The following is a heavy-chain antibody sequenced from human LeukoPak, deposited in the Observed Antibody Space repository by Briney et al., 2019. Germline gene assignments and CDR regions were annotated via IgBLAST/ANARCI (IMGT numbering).Heavy chain of an antibody. CDR1: GFRFTAYA. CDR2: IHDVGRVT. D-gene: IGHD1-26*01. J-gene: IGHJ6*03. CDR3: AKAKQGSRWGGYYYYYYMDV. V-gene: IGHV3-7*03. Sequence: GGSLRLSCAASGFRFTAYAMSWFRQTPGEGLEWVANIHDVGRVTNYVDSVKGRFTISRDNARNSVYLQMNSLRAEDTALYYCAKAKQGSRWGGYYYYYYMDVWGKGTTVTISS.